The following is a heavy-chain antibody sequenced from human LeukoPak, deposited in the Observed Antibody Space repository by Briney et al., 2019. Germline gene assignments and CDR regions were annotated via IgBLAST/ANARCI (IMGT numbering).Heavy chain of an antibody. CDR2: ISSSSSYI. D-gene: IGHD3-10*01. Sequence: TGGSLRLSCAASGFTFSSYSMNWVRQAPGKGLEWVSSISSSSSYIYYADSVKGRFTISRDNAKNSLYLQMNSLRAEDTAVYYCASYYYGSGSSPDFDYWGQGTLVTVSS. CDR1: GFTFSSYS. J-gene: IGHJ4*02. CDR3: ASYYYGSGSSPDFDY. V-gene: IGHV3-21*01.